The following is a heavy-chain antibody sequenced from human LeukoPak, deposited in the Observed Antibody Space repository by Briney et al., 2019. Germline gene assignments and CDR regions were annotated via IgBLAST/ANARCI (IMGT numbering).Heavy chain of an antibody. Sequence: GASVKVSCKASGYTFTGYYMHWVRQAPGQGLEWMGGIIPIFGTANYAQKFQGRVTITADESTSTAYMELSSLRSEDTAVYYCARDGPTVDWYFDLWGRGTLVTVSS. V-gene: IGHV1-69*13. CDR1: GYTFTGYY. CDR3: ARDGPTVDWYFDL. D-gene: IGHD4-11*01. J-gene: IGHJ2*01. CDR2: IIPIFGTA.